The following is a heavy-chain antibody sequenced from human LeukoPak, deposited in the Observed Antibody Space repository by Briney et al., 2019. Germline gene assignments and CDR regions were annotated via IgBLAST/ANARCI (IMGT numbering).Heavy chain of an antibody. CDR3: ARGAAAGYRY. Sequence: PSETLSLTCAVYGGSFSGYYWSWIRPPPGKGLEWIGEINHSGSTNYNPSLKSRVTISIDTSKNQFSLKLSSVTAADTAVYYCARGAAAGYRYWGQGTLVTVSS. V-gene: IGHV4-34*01. CDR2: INHSGST. J-gene: IGHJ1*01. D-gene: IGHD6-13*01. CDR1: GGSFSGYY.